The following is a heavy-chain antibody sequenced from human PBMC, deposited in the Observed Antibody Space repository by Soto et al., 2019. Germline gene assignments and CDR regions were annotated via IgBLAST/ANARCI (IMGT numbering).Heavy chain of an antibody. D-gene: IGHD3-3*01. Sequence: PGGSLRLSCEVSGFTLNNYVMHWVRQAPGKGLEWVAVISYEGDNKDYADSVRGRFTISRDNSQNTVYLQMNSLRAEDTAIYYCVRDRGGKEFWIGYPTGWFDPWGQGTQVTVSS. V-gene: IGHV3-30*14. CDR3: VRDRGGKEFWIGYPTGWFDP. CDR1: GFTLNNYV. J-gene: IGHJ5*02. CDR2: ISYEGDNK.